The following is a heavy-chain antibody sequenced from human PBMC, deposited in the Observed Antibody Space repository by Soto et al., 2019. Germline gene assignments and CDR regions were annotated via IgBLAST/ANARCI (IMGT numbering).Heavy chain of an antibody. CDR3: ARWYYDFWSGFFTHYFDP. J-gene: IGHJ5*02. Sequence: SETLSLTCTVSGYSISSGSYWAWIRQPPGKGPEWIASIYHGGTTFYNPSLKSRITISVDTSNNQFSLKLTSVTAADTAVYYCARWYYDFWSGFFTHYFDPWGQGTQVTVSS. CDR2: IYHGGTT. CDR1: GYSISSGSY. V-gene: IGHV4-38-2*02. D-gene: IGHD3-3*01.